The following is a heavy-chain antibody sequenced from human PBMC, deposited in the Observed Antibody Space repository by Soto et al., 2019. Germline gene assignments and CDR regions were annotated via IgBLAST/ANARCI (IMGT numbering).Heavy chain of an antibody. V-gene: IGHV4-34*01. D-gene: IGHD3-9*01. CDR2: INHSGST. CDR1: GGSFSGYY. Sequence: QVQLQQWGAGLLKPSETLSLTCAVYGGSFSGYYWSWIRQPPGKGLEWIGEINHSGSTNYNPSLKRRVTISVDTAKNQFSLKLSSVTAADTAVYYCARAPKLRYCDWYPTIFDYWGQGPLVTVSS. J-gene: IGHJ4*02. CDR3: ARAPKLRYCDWYPTIFDY.